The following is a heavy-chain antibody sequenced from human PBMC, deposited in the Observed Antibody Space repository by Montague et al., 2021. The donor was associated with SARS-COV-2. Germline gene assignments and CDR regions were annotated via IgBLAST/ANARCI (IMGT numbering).Heavy chain of an antibody. D-gene: IGHD5-12*01. CDR2: IYYSGST. CDR3: ARGLLVGGYDSDGMDV. CDR1: GGSISSSSYY. V-gene: IGHV4-39*07. J-gene: IGHJ6*02. Sequence: SETLSLTCTVSGGSISSSSYYWGWIRQPPGKGLEWIGSIYYSGSTYYNPSLKSRVTISVDTSKNQFSLKLSSVTAADTAVYYCARGLLVGGYDSDGMDVWGQGTLVTVSS.